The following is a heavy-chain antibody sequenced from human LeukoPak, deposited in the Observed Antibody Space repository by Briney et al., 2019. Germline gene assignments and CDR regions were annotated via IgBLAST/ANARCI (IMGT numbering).Heavy chain of an antibody. Sequence: GGSLGLSCAASGFTFSIYVMHWVRQAPGKGLEWVAVISYDGSNKYCADSVKGRFTISRDNSKNTLYLQMNSLRAEDTAVYYCAKDPSSGWLYYFDYWGQGTLVTVSS. CDR1: GFTFSIYV. CDR3: AKDPSSGWLYYFDY. V-gene: IGHV3-30*18. CDR2: ISYDGSNK. J-gene: IGHJ4*02. D-gene: IGHD6-19*01.